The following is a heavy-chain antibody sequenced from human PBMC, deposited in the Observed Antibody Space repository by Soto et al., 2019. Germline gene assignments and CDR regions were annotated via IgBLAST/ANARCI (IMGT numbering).Heavy chain of an antibody. J-gene: IGHJ6*03. CDR1: GFTLSGYA. D-gene: IGHD6-6*01. CDR3: ARRARPDFYYMDV. CDR2: ISSNGVGT. V-gene: IGHV3-64*01. Sequence: GGSLRLSCAASGFTLSGYAMDWVRQAPGKGLEYVSGISSNGVGTYYANSVQGRFTISRDNSKNTVYLQMGSLRPEDMAVYYCARRARPDFYYMDVWGKGTTVTVSS.